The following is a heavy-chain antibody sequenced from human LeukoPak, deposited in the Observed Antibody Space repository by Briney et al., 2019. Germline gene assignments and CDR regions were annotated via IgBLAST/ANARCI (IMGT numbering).Heavy chain of an antibody. CDR1: GGSISSSSYY. Sequence: SETLSLTCTVSGGSISSSSYYWGWIRQPPGKGLEWIGSIYYSGSTYYNPSLKSRVTISVDTSKNQFSLKLSSVTAADTAVYYCASFYDILTGYFVRSYWYFDLWGRGTLVTVSS. J-gene: IGHJ2*01. V-gene: IGHV4-39*07. CDR3: ASFYDILTGYFVRSYWYFDL. CDR2: IYYSGST. D-gene: IGHD3-9*01.